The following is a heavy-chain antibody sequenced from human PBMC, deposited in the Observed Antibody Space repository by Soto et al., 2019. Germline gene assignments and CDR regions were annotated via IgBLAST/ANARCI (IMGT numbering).Heavy chain of an antibody. Sequence: EVQLVESGGGLVQPGGSLRLSCVASGFTVTESYMNWVRQAPGKGLEWVSVIYNEFTDYADSVRGRFSISTDSSKNALYLQMNSPRAEDSAVYYCVREPRYCSGGSCSIMGDAFDIWGQGTMVTVSS. CDR3: VREPRYCSGGSCSIMGDAFDI. J-gene: IGHJ3*02. V-gene: IGHV3-66*01. CDR1: GFTVTESY. CDR2: IYNEFT. D-gene: IGHD2-15*01.